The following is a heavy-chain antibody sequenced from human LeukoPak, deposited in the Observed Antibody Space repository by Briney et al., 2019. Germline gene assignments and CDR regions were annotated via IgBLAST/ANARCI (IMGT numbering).Heavy chain of an antibody. Sequence: PGGSLRLSCAASGFTFETFGMHWVRQAPGKGLEWVTFIRYNGNDNYNADSVKGRFTVSRDNSKNMLYLQMNSLRVEDTAVYYCARELLAAASYWGQGTLVTVSS. D-gene: IGHD6-13*01. CDR3: ARELLAAASY. V-gene: IGHV3-30*02. J-gene: IGHJ4*02. CDR1: GFTFETFG. CDR2: IRYNGNDN.